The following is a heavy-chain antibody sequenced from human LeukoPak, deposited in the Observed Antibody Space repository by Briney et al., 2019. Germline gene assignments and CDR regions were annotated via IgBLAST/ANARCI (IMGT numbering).Heavy chain of an antibody. CDR1: GYTFTSYD. CDR3: ARGVNDYYGSGSYYNAVDY. Sequence: ASVKVSCKASGYTFTSYDINWVRQATGQGLEWMGWMNPNSGNTGYAQKFQGRVTMTRNTSISTAYMELSSLRSEDTAVYYCARGVNDYYGSGSYYNAVDYWGQEPWSPSPQ. V-gene: IGHV1-8*01. J-gene: IGHJ4*01. D-gene: IGHD3-10*01. CDR2: MNPNSGNT.